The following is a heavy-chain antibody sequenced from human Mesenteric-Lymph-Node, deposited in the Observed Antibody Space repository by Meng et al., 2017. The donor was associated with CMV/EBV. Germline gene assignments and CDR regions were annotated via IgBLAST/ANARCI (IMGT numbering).Heavy chain of an antibody. CDR2: IIPIFGTA. V-gene: IGHV1-69*01. CDR1: SYA. J-gene: IGHJ4*02. Sequence: SYAISWVRQAPGQGLEWMGGIIPIFGTANYAQEFQGRVTINADESTSTAYMELSSLRSEDTAVYYCARDGRFCGSASCSALNYVDYWGQGTLVTVSS. CDR3: ARDGRFCGSASCSALNYVDY. D-gene: IGHD2-2*01.